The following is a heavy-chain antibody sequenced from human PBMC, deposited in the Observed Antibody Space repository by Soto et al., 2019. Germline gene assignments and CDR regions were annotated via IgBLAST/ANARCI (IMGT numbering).Heavy chain of an antibody. Sequence: SETLSLTCAVYGGSFSGYYWSWIRQPPGKGLEWIGEINHSGSTNYNPSLKSRVTISVDTSKNQFSLKLSSVTAADTAVYYCARGTRPAPDNYYYGMDVWGQGTTVTV. D-gene: IGHD3-22*01. V-gene: IGHV4-34*01. CDR3: ARGTRPAPDNYYYGMDV. CDR1: GGSFSGYY. J-gene: IGHJ6*02. CDR2: INHSGST.